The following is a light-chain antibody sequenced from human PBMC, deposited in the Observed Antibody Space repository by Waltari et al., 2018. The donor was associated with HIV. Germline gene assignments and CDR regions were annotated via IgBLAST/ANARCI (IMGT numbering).Light chain of an antibody. J-gene: IGLJ1*01. CDR3: CSYGGFTTYV. Sequence: QSALTQPASVSGSPGQSITISCIGTSSDVGGYSLVSWDQHHPGKAPQLLIFEDTERPSGVSNRFSASKSGTTASLTISGLLAEDAADYYCCSYGGFTTYVFGSGTKVTVL. CDR2: EDT. V-gene: IGLV2-23*01. CDR1: SSDVGGYSL.